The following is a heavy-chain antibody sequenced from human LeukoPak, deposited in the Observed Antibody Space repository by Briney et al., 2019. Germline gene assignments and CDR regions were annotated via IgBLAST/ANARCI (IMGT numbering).Heavy chain of an antibody. D-gene: IGHD6-19*01. CDR1: GGSISSSSYY. CDR3: AREYTLYRSGWFLDY. J-gene: IGHJ4*02. V-gene: IGHV4-39*07. CDR2: IYYSGST. Sequence: SETLSLTCTVSGGSISSSSYYWGWIRQPPGKGLEWIGSIYYSGSTYYNPSLKSRVTISVDTSKNQFSLKLSSVTAADTAVYYCAREYTLYRSGWFLDYWGQGTVVAVSS.